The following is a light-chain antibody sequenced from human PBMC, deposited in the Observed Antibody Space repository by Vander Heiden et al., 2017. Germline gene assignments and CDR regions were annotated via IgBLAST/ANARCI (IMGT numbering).Light chain of an antibody. CDR3: QVWDSSSDQCV. CDR1: NIGRKS. Sequence: SYIPPHPPSVPVAPGKKARITCGGNNIGRKSVHWYQQKPGQAPVLVVDDDSDRPSGIPERFSGSNSGKTATMTTSRVEAGDEADDYCQVWDSSSDQCVFGGGTKLTVL. V-gene: IGLV3-21*03. CDR2: DDS. J-gene: IGLJ3*02.